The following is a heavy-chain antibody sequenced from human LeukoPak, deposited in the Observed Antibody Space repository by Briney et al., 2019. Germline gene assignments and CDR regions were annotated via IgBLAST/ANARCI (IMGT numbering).Heavy chain of an antibody. CDR1: GFTFDDYG. Sequence: GGSLRLSCAASGFTFDDYGMSWVRQAPGKGLEWVSGINWNGGNTGYADSVKGRFTISRDNAKNSLYLQMNSLRAEDTALYYCARDVTMVRGVKVDYWGQGTLVTVSS. V-gene: IGHV3-20*04. J-gene: IGHJ4*02. D-gene: IGHD3-10*01. CDR2: INWNGGNT. CDR3: ARDVTMVRGVKVDY.